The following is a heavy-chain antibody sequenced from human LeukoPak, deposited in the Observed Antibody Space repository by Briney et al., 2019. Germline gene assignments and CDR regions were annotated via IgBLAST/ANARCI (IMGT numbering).Heavy chain of an antibody. V-gene: IGHV3-23*01. CDR1: GFTFSSYA. J-gene: IGHJ6*03. CDR3: ARDSGSYLSYMDV. D-gene: IGHD1-26*01. CDR2: ISGSGGST. Sequence: PGGSLRLSCAASGFTFSSYARNWVRQAPGKGLEWVSAISGSGGSTYCADSVKGRFTISRDNSKNTLYLQMNSLRAEDTAVYYCARDSGSYLSYMDVWGKGTTVTVSS.